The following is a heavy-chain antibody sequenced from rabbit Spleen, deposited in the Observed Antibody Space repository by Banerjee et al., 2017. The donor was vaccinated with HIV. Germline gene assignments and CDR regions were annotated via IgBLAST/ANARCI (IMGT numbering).Heavy chain of an antibody. Sequence: QEQLEESGGDLVKPEGSLTLTCTASGFSFSSGYDMCWVRQAPGKGLEWIGSIYSVIDYTYYASWAKGRFTISKTSSTTVTLQMTSLTAADTATYFCASGYSDIYFNLWGPGTLVTVS. D-gene: IGHD1-1*01. J-gene: IGHJ4*01. V-gene: IGHV1S45*01. CDR3: ASGYSDIYFNL. CDR2: IYSVIDYT. CDR1: GFSFSSGYD.